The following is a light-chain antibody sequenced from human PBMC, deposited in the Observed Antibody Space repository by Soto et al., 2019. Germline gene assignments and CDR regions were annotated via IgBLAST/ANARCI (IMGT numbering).Light chain of an antibody. CDR2: DAS. V-gene: IGKV1-33*01. J-gene: IGKJ5*01. Sequence: DIQMTQSPSSLSASLGDRVTITCQASQDIGKNLNWYQQKPGKAPKLLIYDASNLETGVPSRFSGSGSGTDFTFTISRLQPEDIATYYCQHYDNLPSVTFGQGTRLEIK. CDR3: QHYDNLPSVT. CDR1: QDIGKN.